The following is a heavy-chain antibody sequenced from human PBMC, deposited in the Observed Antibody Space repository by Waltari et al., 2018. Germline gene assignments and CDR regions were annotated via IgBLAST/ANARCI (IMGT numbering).Heavy chain of an antibody. V-gene: IGHV4-38-2*01. CDR2: IYHSGRT. Sequence: QVQLQESGPGLVKPSETLSLTCAVSGYSISSGYYWGWIRQPPGKGLEWIGSIYHSGRTYYNPSLKSRVTISVDTSKNQFSLKLSSVTAADTAVYYCARAESLDGCWFDPWGQGTLVTVSS. CDR1: GYSISSGYY. CDR3: ARAESLDGCWFDP. D-gene: IGHD2-2*03. J-gene: IGHJ5*02.